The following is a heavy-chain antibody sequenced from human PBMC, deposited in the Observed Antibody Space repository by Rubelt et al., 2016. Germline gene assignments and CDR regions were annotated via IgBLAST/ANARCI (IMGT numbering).Heavy chain of an antibody. CDR2: IYYSGST. V-gene: IGHV4-59*12. CDR3: ARDDFWSGYYSYYYGMDV. Sequence: IGYIYYSGSTNYNPSLKSRVTISVDTSKNQFSLKLSSVTAADTAVYYCARDDFWSGYYSYYYGMDVWGQGTTVTVSS. D-gene: IGHD3-3*01. J-gene: IGHJ6*02.